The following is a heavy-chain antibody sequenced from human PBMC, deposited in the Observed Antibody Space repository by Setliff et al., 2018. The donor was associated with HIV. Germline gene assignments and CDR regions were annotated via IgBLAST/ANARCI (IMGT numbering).Heavy chain of an antibody. D-gene: IGHD2-8*01. CDR3: ASGPYCSNGVCRYSVWYFDF. V-gene: IGHV4-34*01. CDR1: GGSFSGYY. J-gene: IGHJ4*02. Sequence: SETLSLTCVVYGGSFSGYYWRWIRQPPGKGLEGIGEINHTGSTNYNPPLKTRVSMSIDTSKNQFSLNLTSVTAADTAVYYCASGPYCSNGVCRYSVWYFDFWGQGTRVTVSS. CDR2: INHTGST.